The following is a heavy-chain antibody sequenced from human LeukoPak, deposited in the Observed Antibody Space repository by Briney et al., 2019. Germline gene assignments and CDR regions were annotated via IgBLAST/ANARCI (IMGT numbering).Heavy chain of an antibody. CDR2: IWYDGSNK. CDR3: ARDRGAVACYFDY. D-gene: IGHD2-15*01. V-gene: IGHV3-33*01. Sequence: GGSLRLSCAASGFTFRSYGMHWARQAPGKGLEWVAVIWYDGSNKYYADSVKGRFTISRDNSKNTLYLQMNSLRAEDTAVYFCARDRGAVACYFDYWGQGTLVTVSS. CDR1: GFTFRSYG. J-gene: IGHJ4*02.